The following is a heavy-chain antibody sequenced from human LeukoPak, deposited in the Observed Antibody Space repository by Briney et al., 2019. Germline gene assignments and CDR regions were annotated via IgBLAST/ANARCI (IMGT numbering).Heavy chain of an antibody. Sequence: ASVTVSCKASGYTFTVYYMHWVRQAPGQGLEWMGWINPNSGGTNYAQKFQGRVTMTRDTAISTAYMELSRLRSDDTAVYYCVCSGWPEDAFDIWGQGTMVTVSS. CDR3: VCSGWPEDAFDI. CDR2: INPNSGGT. CDR1: GYTFTVYY. V-gene: IGHV1-2*02. D-gene: IGHD6-19*01. J-gene: IGHJ3*02.